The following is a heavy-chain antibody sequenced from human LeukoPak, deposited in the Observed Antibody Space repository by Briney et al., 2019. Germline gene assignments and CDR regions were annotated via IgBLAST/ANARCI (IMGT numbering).Heavy chain of an antibody. Sequence: GGSLRLSCAASRFTFSAHAMSWLRQAPGKGLEWVSAIGDSGTTTHYADSVKGRFTISRDNSKNTLSLQMNSLRVDDTALYYCAKESQATTSFDYWGQGSLVTVSS. CDR3: AKESQATTSFDY. CDR1: RFTFSAHA. J-gene: IGHJ4*02. D-gene: IGHD1-14*01. CDR2: IGDSGTTT. V-gene: IGHV3-23*01.